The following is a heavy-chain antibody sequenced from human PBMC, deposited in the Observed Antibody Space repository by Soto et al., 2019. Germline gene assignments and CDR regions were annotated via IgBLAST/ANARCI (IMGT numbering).Heavy chain of an antibody. CDR2: INAGYGNT. J-gene: IGHJ4*02. Sequence: ASVTVSCKASGYTFSSYAMHWERQAPGQRLEWMGWINAGYGNTKSSQKFQDRVTISRDTSASTAYMELTSLRSEDTAVYYCARDTGDGTFDFWGQGTQGTVS. D-gene: IGHD7-27*01. CDR3: ARDTGDGTFDF. V-gene: IGHV1-3*01. CDR1: GYTFSSYA.